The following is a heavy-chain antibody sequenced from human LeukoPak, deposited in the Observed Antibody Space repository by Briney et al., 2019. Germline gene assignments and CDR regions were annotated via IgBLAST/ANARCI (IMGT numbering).Heavy chain of an antibody. CDR1: GFTFTNSA. J-gene: IGHJ3*01. CDR2: IGVGGGNT. CDR3: AAEIYGYNSECCTFDF. D-gene: IGHD4-23*01. Sequence: SVKVSCKASGFTFTNSAVQWVRQVRGQSLEWIGWIGVGGGNTNYAQRFRDRVTITRDMSTSTAYMELSSLRSEDTAVYYCAAEIYGYNSECCTFDFWGQGTPVTVSS. V-gene: IGHV1-58*01.